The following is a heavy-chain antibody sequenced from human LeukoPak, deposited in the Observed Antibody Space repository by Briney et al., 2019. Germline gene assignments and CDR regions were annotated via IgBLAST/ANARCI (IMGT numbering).Heavy chain of an antibody. J-gene: IGHJ3*02. D-gene: IGHD2-2*01. CDR1: GYTFTRYD. CDR2: MNPNSGNT. V-gene: IGHV1-8*03. CDR3: AAYCSSTSCYADDAFDI. Sequence: GASVKVSCKASGYTFTRYDINWVRQATGQGLEWMGWMNPNSGNTGYAQKFQGRVTITRNTSISTTYMELSSLRSEDTAVYYCAAYCSSTSCYADDAFDIWGQGTMVTVSS.